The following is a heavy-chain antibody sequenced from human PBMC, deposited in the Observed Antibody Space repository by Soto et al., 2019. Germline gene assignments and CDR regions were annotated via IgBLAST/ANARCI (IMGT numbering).Heavy chain of an antibody. J-gene: IGHJ4*02. CDR2: ISSHNNNT. CDR1: GYSFTSYG. D-gene: IGHD3-22*01. V-gene: IGHV1-18*01. CDR3: ARDIVFEDSSGNLPGY. Sequence: GASVKVSCKASGYSFTSYGVSWVRQSPGQGPEWMGWISSHNNNTKYAQKLQGRVTMTTDTSTSTAYLELRSLGSDDTAVYYCARDIVFEDSSGNLPGYWGQGTLVTVSS.